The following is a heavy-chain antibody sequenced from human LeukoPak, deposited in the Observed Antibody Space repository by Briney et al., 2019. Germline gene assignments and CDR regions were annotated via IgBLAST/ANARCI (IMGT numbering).Heavy chain of an antibody. V-gene: IGHV4-59*01. Sequence: PSETLSLTCTVSGGSISSYYWSWIRQPPGKGLEWIGYIYYSGSTNYNPSLKSRVTISVDTSKNQFSLKLSSVTAADTAVYYCARGKVGPGRLYYYYMDVWGKGTTVTVSS. CDR1: GGSISSYY. CDR2: IYYSGST. CDR3: ARGKVGPGRLYYYYMDV. J-gene: IGHJ6*03.